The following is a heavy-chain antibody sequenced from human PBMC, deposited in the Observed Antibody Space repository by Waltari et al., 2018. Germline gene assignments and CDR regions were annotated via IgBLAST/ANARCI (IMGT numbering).Heavy chain of an antibody. CDR1: GFGFNSYS. Sequence: EVQLVESGGGLVKPGGSLRLSCAASGFGFNSYSMICVRQAPGKGLEWVSSINYNGNYKYYADSVTGRFTISRDGATNSLYLQMTNLRVEDTAVYYCAKGDTLTTRFFDPWGQGTLVTVSS. J-gene: IGHJ5*02. D-gene: IGHD4-17*01. CDR3: AKGDTLTTRFFDP. CDR2: INYNGNYK. V-gene: IGHV3-21*01.